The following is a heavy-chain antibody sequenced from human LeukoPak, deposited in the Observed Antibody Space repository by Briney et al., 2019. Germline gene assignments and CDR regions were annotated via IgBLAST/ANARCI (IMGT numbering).Heavy chain of an antibody. CDR3: ARDTHYDSSGYYHVEYFQH. CDR1: GGSISSGDYY. V-gene: IGHV4-61*02. Sequence: SETLPLTCTVSGGSISSGDYYWSWIRQPPGKGLEWIGRIYTSGSTNYNPSLKSRVTMSVDTSKNQFSLKLSSVTAADTAVYYCARDTHYDSSGYYHVEYFQHWGQGTLVTVSS. CDR2: IYTSGST. J-gene: IGHJ1*01. D-gene: IGHD3-22*01.